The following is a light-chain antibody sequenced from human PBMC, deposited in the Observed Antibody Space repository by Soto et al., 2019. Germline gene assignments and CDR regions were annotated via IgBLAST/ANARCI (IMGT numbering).Light chain of an antibody. J-gene: IGKJ2*01. CDR3: QQGHNWPLT. V-gene: IGKV3-15*01. CDR1: QSINSE. Sequence: EIVMTQSPATLSLSPGERAALSCRASQSINSELAWYQQKPGQHPRLLIYGASTRVTGVPARFTGSESGSEFTLTISGLQSEDFAVYYCQQGHNWPLTFGQGTRLEI. CDR2: GAS.